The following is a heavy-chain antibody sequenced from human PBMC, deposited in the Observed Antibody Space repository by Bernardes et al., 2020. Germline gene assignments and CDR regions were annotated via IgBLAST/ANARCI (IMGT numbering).Heavy chain of an antibody. CDR1: GFHFRSHC. D-gene: IGHD6-13*01. CDR2: IYCNSSYI. V-gene: IGHV3-21*01. Sequence: GPLKLPFSAFGFHFRSHCLNLVRQAPGKGLEWVFFIYCNSSYIYYADSVKGRFTISRDNAKNSLYLQMNSLRAEDTAVYYCARSPRLAAGTWFDPWGQGTLVTVSS. CDR3: ARSPRLAAGTWFDP. J-gene: IGHJ5*02.